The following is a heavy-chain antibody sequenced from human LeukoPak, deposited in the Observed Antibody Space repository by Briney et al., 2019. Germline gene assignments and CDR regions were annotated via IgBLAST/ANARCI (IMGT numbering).Heavy chain of an antibody. V-gene: IGHV1-69*05. Sequence: GASVKVSCKASGGTFSSYAISWVRQAPGQGLEWMGGIIPIFGTANYAQKFQGRVTITTDESTSTAYMELSSLRSEDTAVYYCARGDTDYDFWSGSTRYYFDYWGQGTLVTVSS. D-gene: IGHD3-3*01. CDR3: ARGDTDYDFWSGSTRYYFDY. CDR2: IIPIFGTA. J-gene: IGHJ4*02. CDR1: GGTFSSYA.